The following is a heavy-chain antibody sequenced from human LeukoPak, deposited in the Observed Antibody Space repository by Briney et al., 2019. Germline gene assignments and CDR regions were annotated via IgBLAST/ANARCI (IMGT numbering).Heavy chain of an antibody. CDR3: ARDWSSGWYRVIDYYYMDV. CDR1: GFTFSRYS. Sequence: PGGSLRLSCAASGFTFSRYSMNWVRQAPGKGLEWVASISKSTSYMYYADSVKGRFTISRDNAKNSLYLQMNNLRAEDTAVYYCARDWSSGWYRVIDYYYMDVWGRGTTVTISS. D-gene: IGHD6-13*01. CDR2: ISKSTSYM. J-gene: IGHJ6*03. V-gene: IGHV3-21*01.